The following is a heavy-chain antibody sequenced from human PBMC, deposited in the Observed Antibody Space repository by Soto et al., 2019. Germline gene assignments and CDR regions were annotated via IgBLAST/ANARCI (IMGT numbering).Heavy chain of an antibody. CDR3: ARVPGP. J-gene: IGHJ5*02. CDR2: IYHSGST. V-gene: IGHV4-30-2*01. Sequence: SETLSLTCALSGGSISSGGYSWSWIRQPPGKGLELIGYIYHSGSTYYNPSLKSRVTISVDRSKNQFSLKLSSVTAADTAVYYCARVPGPWGQGTLVTVSS. CDR1: GGSISSGGYS.